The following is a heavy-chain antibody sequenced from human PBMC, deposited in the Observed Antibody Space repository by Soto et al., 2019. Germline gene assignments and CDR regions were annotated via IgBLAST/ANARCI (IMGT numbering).Heavy chain of an antibody. J-gene: IGHJ4*02. D-gene: IGHD3-3*01. V-gene: IGHV5-51*01. CDR2: IYPGDSDT. CDR1: GYTFTSYW. Sequence: GESLKISCKGSGYTFTSYWITWVRQMPGKGLEWMGIIYPGDSDTRYSPSFQGQVTISADKSISTAYLQWSSLKASDTAMYYCARIPGGFWSGYFIGPDYWGQGTLVTSPQ. CDR3: ARIPGGFWSGYFIGPDY.